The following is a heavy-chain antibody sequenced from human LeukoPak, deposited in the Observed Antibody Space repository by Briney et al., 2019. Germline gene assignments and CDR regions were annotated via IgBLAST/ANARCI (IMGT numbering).Heavy chain of an antibody. Sequence: PGRSLRLSCAASGCTFDDYAMHWVRQAPGKGLEWVSGISWNSGSIGYADSVKGRFTISRDNAKNSLYLQMNSLRAEDTALYYCAKDIGAGIAAAGPSIYYYYYGMDVWGQGTTVTVSS. V-gene: IGHV3-9*01. CDR3: AKDIGAGIAAAGPSIYYYYYGMDV. D-gene: IGHD6-13*01. CDR2: ISWNSGSI. CDR1: GCTFDDYA. J-gene: IGHJ6*02.